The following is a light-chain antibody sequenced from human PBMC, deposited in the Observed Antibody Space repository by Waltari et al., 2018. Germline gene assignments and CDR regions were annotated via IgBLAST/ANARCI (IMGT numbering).Light chain of an antibody. CDR1: LSVSTD. Sequence: EIVMTQSPATLSVSPGERATLSCTASLSVSTDLALYQQKRGQTPTLLIYRASTRATYIPVRFRGSGSGTEFNLTISSLQSGDVAVYYCQQYNHWPRTFGQGTRVEIK. CDR3: QQYNHWPRT. V-gene: IGKV3D-15*01. CDR2: RAS. J-gene: IGKJ1*01.